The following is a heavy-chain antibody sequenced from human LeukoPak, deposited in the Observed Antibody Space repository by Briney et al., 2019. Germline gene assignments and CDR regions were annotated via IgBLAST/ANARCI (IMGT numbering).Heavy chain of an antibody. CDR1: GGPISSYY. CDR2: IYTSGST. CDR3: ARYYYGSGSYHWFDP. D-gene: IGHD3-10*01. V-gene: IGHV4-4*07. J-gene: IGHJ5*02. Sequence: SETLSLTCTVSGGPISSYYWSWIRQPAGKGLEWIGRIYTSGSTNYNPSLKSRVTMSVDTSKNQFSLKLSSVTAADTAVYYCARYYYGSGSYHWFDPWGQGTLVTVSS.